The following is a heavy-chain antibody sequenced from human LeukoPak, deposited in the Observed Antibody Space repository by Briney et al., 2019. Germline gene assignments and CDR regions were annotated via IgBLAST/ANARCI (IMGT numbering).Heavy chain of an antibody. CDR2: IYYSGST. D-gene: IGHD3-3*01. CDR3: ARNYDFWSGYLDY. Sequence: PSETLSLTCTVSGDSISRGGDHWSWIRQHPGKGLEWLGYIYYSGSTHYNPSLKSRVTISVDTSKNQFSLKLTSVTAADTAVYYCARNYDFWSGYLDYWGQGTLVTVSS. V-gene: IGHV4-31*03. J-gene: IGHJ4*02. CDR1: GDSISRGGDH.